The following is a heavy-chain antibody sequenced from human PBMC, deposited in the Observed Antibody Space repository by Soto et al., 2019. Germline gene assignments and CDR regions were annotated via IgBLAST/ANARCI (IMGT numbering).Heavy chain of an antibody. Sequence: ASVKVSCKASGYTFTSYGISWVRQAPGRGLEWMGWISAYNGNTNYAQKLQGRVTMTTDTSTSTAYMEVRSLRSDDTAVYYCARDLDWRRYHELSYWGQGTLVTVSS. V-gene: IGHV1-18*04. D-gene: IGHD2-2*01. CDR3: ARDLDWRRYHELSY. CDR1: GYTFTSYG. J-gene: IGHJ4*02. CDR2: ISAYNGNT.